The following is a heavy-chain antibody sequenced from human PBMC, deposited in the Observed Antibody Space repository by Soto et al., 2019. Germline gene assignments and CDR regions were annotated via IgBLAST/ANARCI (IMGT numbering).Heavy chain of an antibody. CDR1: GDTFNDYY. CDR3: ARGRGGAPAPLSYYYFYMDV. D-gene: IGHD3-16*01. CDR2: INPNGGVT. V-gene: IGHV1-2*04. J-gene: IGHJ6*03. Sequence: QVQLVQSGAEVKKPGASVTVSCRSSGDTFNDYYIHWVRQAPGQGLEWMGWINPNGGVTKYAQKVQGWGSMTRDTSIRTVYKQLSRLRSDDTAVYYLARGRGGAPAPLSYYYFYMDVWGTGTTVTVSS.